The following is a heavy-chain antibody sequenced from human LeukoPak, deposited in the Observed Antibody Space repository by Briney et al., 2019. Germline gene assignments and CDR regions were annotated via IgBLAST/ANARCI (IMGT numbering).Heavy chain of an antibody. CDR3: AKDRKSRYSSSSGDFDY. Sequence: PGGSLRLSCAASGFTFDDYAMHWVRQVPGKGLEWASGISWNSGSIGYADSVKGRFTISRDNAKNSLYLQMNSLRGEDTALYYCAKDRKSRYSSSSGDFDYWGQGTLVTVSS. CDR2: ISWNSGSI. CDR1: GFTFDDYA. J-gene: IGHJ4*02. V-gene: IGHV3-9*01. D-gene: IGHD6-6*01.